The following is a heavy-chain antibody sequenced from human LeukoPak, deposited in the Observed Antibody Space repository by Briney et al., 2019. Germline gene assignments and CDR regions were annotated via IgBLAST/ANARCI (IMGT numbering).Heavy chain of an antibody. V-gene: IGHV4-39*07. J-gene: IGHJ5*02. CDR3: ARDGCSGGSCYEQLGFDP. D-gene: IGHD2-15*01. Sequence: SETLSLTCTVSGGSISSSSYYWGWIRQPPGEGLEWIGSIYYSGSTYYNPSLKSRVTISVDTSKNQFSLKLSSVTAADTAVYYCARDGCSGGSCYEQLGFDPWGQGTLVTVSS. CDR2: IYYSGST. CDR1: GGSISSSSYY.